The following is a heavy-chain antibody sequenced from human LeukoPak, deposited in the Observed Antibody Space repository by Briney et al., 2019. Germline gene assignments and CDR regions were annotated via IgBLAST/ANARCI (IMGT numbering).Heavy chain of an antibody. V-gene: IGHV5-51*01. J-gene: IGHJ4*02. CDR1: GYSFTNYW. CDR3: ARQGTIVAGTLGTTFDY. D-gene: IGHD5-12*01. Sequence: GESLKISCKASGYSFTNYWIGWVRQMPGKGLEWMGIIYSGDSDTKYSPSFQGQVTISADKSINTAYLQWSSLRASDTAMYYCARQGTIVAGTLGTTFDYWGQGTLLTVSS. CDR2: IYSGDSDT.